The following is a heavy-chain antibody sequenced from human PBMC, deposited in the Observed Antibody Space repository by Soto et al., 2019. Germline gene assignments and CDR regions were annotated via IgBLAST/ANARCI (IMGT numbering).Heavy chain of an antibody. D-gene: IGHD3-22*01. CDR2: ISSSDSIV. Sequence: GGSLRLSCAASGFTFGNYAMTWVRQAPGKGLEWVSYISSSDSIVSYADSVKGRFTISRDNAKNSLYLQMNSLRAEDTAVYFCARDLGYYDSSGYFDYWGQGTLVTVSS. CDR1: GFTFGNYA. CDR3: ARDLGYYDSSGYFDY. V-gene: IGHV3-48*01. J-gene: IGHJ4*02.